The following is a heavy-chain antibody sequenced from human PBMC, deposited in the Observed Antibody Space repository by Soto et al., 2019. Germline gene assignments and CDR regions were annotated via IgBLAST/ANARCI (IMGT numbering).Heavy chain of an antibody. Sequence: QVQLQQWGAGLLKPSETLSLTCAVYGGSFSGYYWSWIRQPPGKGLEWIGEINHSGSTNYNPSLKSRVTISVDTSKNQFSLKLSSVTAADTAVYYCASPRGDCSSTSCPNYYYYGMDVWGQGTTVTVSS. D-gene: IGHD2-2*01. V-gene: IGHV4-34*01. CDR3: ASPRGDCSSTSCPNYYYYGMDV. J-gene: IGHJ6*02. CDR2: INHSGST. CDR1: GGSFSGYY.